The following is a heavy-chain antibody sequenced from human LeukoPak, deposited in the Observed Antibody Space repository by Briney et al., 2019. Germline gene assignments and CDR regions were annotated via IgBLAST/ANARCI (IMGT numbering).Heavy chain of an antibody. CDR2: ISSSSSYI. CDR1: GSTFSSYS. V-gene: IGHV3-21*01. Sequence: GGSLRLSCAASGSTFSSYSMNWVRQAPGKGLEWVSSISSSSSYIYYADSVKGRFTISRDNAKNSLYLQMNSLRAEDTAVYYCARGEYSYGYEDAFDIWGQGTMVTVSS. J-gene: IGHJ3*02. CDR3: ARGEYSYGYEDAFDI. D-gene: IGHD5-18*01.